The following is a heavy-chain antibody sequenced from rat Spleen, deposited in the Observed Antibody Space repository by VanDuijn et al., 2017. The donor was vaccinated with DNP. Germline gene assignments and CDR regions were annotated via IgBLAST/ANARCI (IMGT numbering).Heavy chain of an antibody. V-gene: IGHV5-17*01. CDR1: GFTFSDYA. J-gene: IGHJ1*01. CDR2: ISTSGSRT. CDR3: ARGSTSIYWYFDF. D-gene: IGHD3-1*01. Sequence: EVQLVESGGGSVQPGRSPKISCKASGFTFSDYAMAWVRQAPKKGLEWVATISTSGSRTYYPDSVKGRFTISRDDAKSSLYMQMNSLKSEDTATYYCARGSTSIYWYFDFWGPGTMVTVSS.